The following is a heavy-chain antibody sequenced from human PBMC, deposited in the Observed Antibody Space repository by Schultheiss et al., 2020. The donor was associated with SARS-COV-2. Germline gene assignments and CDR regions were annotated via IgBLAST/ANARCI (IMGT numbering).Heavy chain of an antibody. J-gene: IGHJ4*02. CDR3: VKGGGMEFDY. D-gene: IGHD3-16*01. Sequence: GGSLRLSCAASGFTFSSYVMSWVRQAPGKGLEWVSSINSRGDTTYYADSVKGRFPISRDNFKNTVYLHMNSLRADDTAVYYCVKGGGMEFDYWGQGTLVTVSS. CDR2: INSRGDTT. CDR1: GFTFSSYV. V-gene: IGHV3-23*01.